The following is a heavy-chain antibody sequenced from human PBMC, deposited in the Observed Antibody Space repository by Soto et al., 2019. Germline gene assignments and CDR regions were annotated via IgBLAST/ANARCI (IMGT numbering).Heavy chain of an antibody. Sequence: GGSLRLSCAASGFTLSSYLMHWVRQAPGKGLGWVSRINSDGRSTSYADAVKGRFTLSRENAKNTLSLPMNSLRAADTAVYYCARAGDYFGMHYYMDVWGKGPTVTVSS. D-gene: IGHD3-10*01. CDR2: INSDGRST. CDR3: ARAGDYFGMHYYMDV. J-gene: IGHJ6*03. V-gene: IGHV3-74*01. CDR1: GFTLSSYL.